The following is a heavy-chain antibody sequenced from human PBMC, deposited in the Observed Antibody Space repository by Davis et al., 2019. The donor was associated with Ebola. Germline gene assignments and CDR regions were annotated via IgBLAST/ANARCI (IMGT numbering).Heavy chain of an antibody. CDR3: ARGITVVRGVRMLYDY. CDR2: IKHDGSET. Sequence: GESLKISCAASGFSFSTYWMSWVRQAPGKGLEWVANIKHDGSETYYVDSVKGRFTISRDNAKNSLYLQMNSLRAEDTAVYYCARGITVVRGVRMLYDYWGQGTLVTVSS. CDR1: GFSFSTYW. J-gene: IGHJ4*02. V-gene: IGHV3-7*04. D-gene: IGHD3-10*01.